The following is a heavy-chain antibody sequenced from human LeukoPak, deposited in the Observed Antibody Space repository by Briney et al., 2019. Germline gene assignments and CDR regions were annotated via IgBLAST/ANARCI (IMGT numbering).Heavy chain of an antibody. D-gene: IGHD5-18*01. CDR1: GGSISSFY. CDR3: AREGGYSYGDAPLHFDY. J-gene: IGHJ4*02. Sequence: PSETLSLTCTVSGGSISSFYWSWIRQPPGKGLECIGYIYYSGSTNYNPSLKSRVTISVDTSKNQFSLNLSSVTAADTAVYYCAREGGYSYGDAPLHFDYWGQGTLVTVSS. V-gene: IGHV4-59*12. CDR2: IYYSGST.